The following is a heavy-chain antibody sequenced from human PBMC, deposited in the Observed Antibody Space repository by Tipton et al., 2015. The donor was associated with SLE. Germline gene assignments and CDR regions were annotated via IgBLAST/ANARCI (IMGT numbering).Heavy chain of an antibody. CDR2: INHSGTT. CDR3: ARGGSKHYDFWGRQMGPHAFDI. CDR1: GGSFSGYF. V-gene: IGHV4-34*01. Sequence: TLSLTCAVYGGSFSGYFWSWIRQLPDKGLEWIGEINHSGTTNCNPSLKSRVSISVGTSKNQFSLKVTSVTAADTAVYYCARGGSKHYDFWGRQMGPHAFDIWGQETKVTVSS. J-gene: IGHJ3*02. D-gene: IGHD3-3*01.